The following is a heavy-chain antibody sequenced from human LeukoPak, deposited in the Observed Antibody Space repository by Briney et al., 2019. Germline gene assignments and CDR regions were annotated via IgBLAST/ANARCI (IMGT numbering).Heavy chain of an antibody. Sequence: ASVKVSCKASGYTFTSYGISWVRQAPGQGLEWMGWISAYNGNTNYAQKLQGRVTMTTDTSTSTAYMELRSLRSDDTAVYYCARQKNPWDTAMVTLDYWGQGTLVTVSS. J-gene: IGHJ4*02. CDR1: GYTFTSYG. D-gene: IGHD5-18*01. CDR2: ISAYNGNT. CDR3: ARQKNPWDTAMVTLDY. V-gene: IGHV1-18*01.